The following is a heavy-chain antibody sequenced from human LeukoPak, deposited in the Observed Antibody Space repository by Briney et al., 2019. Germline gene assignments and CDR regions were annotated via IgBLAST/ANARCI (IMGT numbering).Heavy chain of an antibody. Sequence: ASVKVSCMASGYTFTNSDISWVRQASGQGLEWMGWMNPNSGNTGYAQKFRGRVTITRNTSISTAYMELSSLRSEDTAVYYCARRESYTLFLQHWGQGTLVTVSS. CDR1: GYTFTNSD. D-gene: IGHD1-26*01. J-gene: IGHJ1*01. CDR3: ARRESYTLFLQH. V-gene: IGHV1-8*03. CDR2: MNPNSGNT.